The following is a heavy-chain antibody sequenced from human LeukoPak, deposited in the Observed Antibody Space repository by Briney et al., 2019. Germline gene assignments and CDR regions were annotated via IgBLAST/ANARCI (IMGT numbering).Heavy chain of an antibody. V-gene: IGHV1-69*06. CDR1: GYTFTSYY. J-gene: IGHJ4*02. CDR3: ARESGFYASGSRY. D-gene: IGHD3-10*01. CDR2: IIPIFGTA. Sequence: GASGKVSCKASGYTFTSYYMHWVRQAPGQGLEWMGGIIPIFGTANYAQKFQGRVTITADKSTSTAYMELTSLRSDDTAVYYCARESGFYASGSRYWGQGTLVIVSS.